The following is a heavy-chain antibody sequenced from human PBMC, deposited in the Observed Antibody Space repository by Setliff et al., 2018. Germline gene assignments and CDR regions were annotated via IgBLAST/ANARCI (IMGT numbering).Heavy chain of an antibody. Sequence: ASVKVSCKTSGYSFTNYGINWVRQAPGQGLEWVGWIGPYSGKTDYAQKFQDRVIMTIDSATTTAYMELKTLRSDDTAVYYCARGRGPDIVVTIPGDYWGQGTQVTVSS. D-gene: IGHD2-15*01. V-gene: IGHV1-18*01. J-gene: IGHJ4*02. CDR1: GYSFTNYG. CDR3: ARGRGPDIVVTIPGDY. CDR2: IGPYSGKT.